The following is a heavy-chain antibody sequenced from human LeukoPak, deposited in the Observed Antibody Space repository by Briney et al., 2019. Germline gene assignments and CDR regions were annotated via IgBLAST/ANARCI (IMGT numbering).Heavy chain of an antibody. J-gene: IGHJ4*02. CDR1: GGSFSGYY. V-gene: IGHV4-34*01. D-gene: IGHD6-19*01. CDR3: ARVVGQWLVRFDY. CDR2: INHSGGT. Sequence: SETLSLTCAVYGGSFSGYYWSWIRQPPGKGLEWIGEINHSGGTNYNPSLKSRVTISVDTSKNQFSLKLSSVTAADTAVYYCARVVGQWLVRFDYWGQGTLVTVSS.